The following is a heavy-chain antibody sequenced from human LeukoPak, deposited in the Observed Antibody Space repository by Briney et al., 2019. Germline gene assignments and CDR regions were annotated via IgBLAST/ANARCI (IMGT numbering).Heavy chain of an antibody. CDR1: GGTFSSYA. J-gene: IGHJ3*02. Sequence: SVKVSCKASGGTFSSYAISWVRQGPGQGLEWMGGIIPIFGTANYAQKFQGRVTITADESTSTAYMELSSLRPEDTAVYYCAREVGVVSYAFDIWGQGTMVTVSS. D-gene: IGHD2-15*01. V-gene: IGHV1-69*13. CDR2: IIPIFGTA. CDR3: AREVGVVSYAFDI.